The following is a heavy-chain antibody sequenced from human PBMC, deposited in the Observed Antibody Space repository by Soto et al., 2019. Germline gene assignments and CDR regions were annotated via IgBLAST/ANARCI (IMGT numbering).Heavy chain of an antibody. CDR1: GGSFSGYY. CDR3: ARRNWNYYY. V-gene: IGHV4-34*01. D-gene: IGHD1-7*01. CDR2: INHSGST. Sequence: SETLSLTCAVYGGSFSGYYWSWIRQPPGKGLEWIGEINHSGSTNYNPSLKSRVTISVDTSKNQFSLKLSSVTAADTAVYYCARRNWNYYYWGQGTLVTVSS. J-gene: IGHJ4*02.